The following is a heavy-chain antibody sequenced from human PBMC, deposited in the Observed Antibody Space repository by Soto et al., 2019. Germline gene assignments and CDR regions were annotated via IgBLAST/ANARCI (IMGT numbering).Heavy chain of an antibody. CDR3: ARAVGIAVTGLDL. J-gene: IGHJ5*02. CDR2: MYPVNGNA. D-gene: IGHD6-19*01. Sequence: QEQLVQSGAEVKRPGASVKVSCRASGYTFTSSNINWVRQAAGQGPEWIGWMYPVNGNAAFAREFQGRVTMTRDTSTDTAYMEVGGLSSGDTAIYYCARAVGIAVTGLDLWGPGTLVTVSS. V-gene: IGHV1-8*01. CDR1: GYTFTSSN.